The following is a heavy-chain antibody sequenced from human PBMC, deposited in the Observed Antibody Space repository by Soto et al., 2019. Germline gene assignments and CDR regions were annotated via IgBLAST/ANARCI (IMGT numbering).Heavy chain of an antibody. D-gene: IGHD6-19*01. CDR3: AREGSSGWYSFVDY. CDR2: IYYSGST. V-gene: IGHV4-30-4*01. J-gene: IGHJ4*02. Sequence: SETLSLTCTVSGGSISSGDYYWSWIRQPPGKGLEWIGYIYYSGSTYYNPSLKSRVTISVDTSKNQFSLKLSSVTAADTAVYYCAREGSSGWYSFVDYWGQGTLVTVSS. CDR1: GGSISSGDYY.